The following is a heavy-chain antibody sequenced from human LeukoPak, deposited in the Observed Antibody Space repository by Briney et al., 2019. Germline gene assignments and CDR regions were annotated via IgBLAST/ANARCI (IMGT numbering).Heavy chain of an antibody. CDR1: GGSMNSYY. V-gene: IGHV4-59*01. CDR2: IYYSGST. J-gene: IGHJ4*02. Sequence: SETLSLTCTVSGGSMNSYYWSWLRQPPGKGLEWIGYIYYSGSTNYNPSLKSRVTISVDTSKNQFSLKLSSVTAADTAVYYCARDPDGYKFFDYWGRGRPVTVSS. CDR3: ARDPDGYKFFDY. D-gene: IGHD5-24*01.